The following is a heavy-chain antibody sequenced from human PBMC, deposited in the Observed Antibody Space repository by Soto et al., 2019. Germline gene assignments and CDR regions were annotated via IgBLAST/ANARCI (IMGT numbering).Heavy chain of an antibody. Sequence: QVHLVQSGAEVKKPGASVKVSCKTSGYPFTSYGIGWVRQAPGQGLEWMAWISPYNGNTYYAQKFQGRVTMTTDTYTNTVYMDLRSLKSDVTAVYSGARDQSFDPNYQSGMDVWGQGTTVTVSS. J-gene: IGHJ6*02. CDR3: ARDQSFDPNYQSGMDV. CDR2: ISPYNGNT. CDR1: GYPFTSYG. V-gene: IGHV1-18*01.